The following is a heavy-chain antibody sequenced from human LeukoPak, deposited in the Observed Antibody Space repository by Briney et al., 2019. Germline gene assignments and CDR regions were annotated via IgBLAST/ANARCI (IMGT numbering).Heavy chain of an antibody. Sequence: PGGSLRLSCAASGFTASSNYMSWVRQAPGKGLEWVSVIYSGGSTYYADSVKGRFTISRDDSKNTLFLQMNSLRPEDTALYYCAKDFNWGWDYWGQGTLVTVSS. V-gene: IGHV3-66*02. CDR2: IYSGGST. CDR3: AKDFNWGWDY. J-gene: IGHJ4*02. CDR1: GFTASSNY. D-gene: IGHD7-27*01.